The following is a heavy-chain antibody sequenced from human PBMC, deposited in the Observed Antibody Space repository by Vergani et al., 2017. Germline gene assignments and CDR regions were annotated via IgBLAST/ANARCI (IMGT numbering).Heavy chain of an antibody. CDR3: ARDLRLLYNRFDP. D-gene: IGHD1-14*01. J-gene: IGHJ5*02. CDR1: GFTSSYYG. V-gene: IGHV3-33*08. Sequence: QVHLVESGGGVVQPGRSLRLSCVVSGFTSSYYGMHWVRQAPGKGLEWVAVTWYDGNNKQYADSVKSRFTISRDNSKSTMYLQMNSLRDEDTGVYYCARDLRLLYNRFDPWGQGTLVTVSS. CDR2: TWYDGNNK.